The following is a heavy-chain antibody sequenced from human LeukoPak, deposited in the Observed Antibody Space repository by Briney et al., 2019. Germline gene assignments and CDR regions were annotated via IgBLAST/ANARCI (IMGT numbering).Heavy chain of an antibody. CDR3: VRDRDFYFDS. J-gene: IGHJ4*02. D-gene: IGHD3-10*01. Sequence: PGGSLRLSCAASGFTFTRYGMHWVRQAPGKGLEWVAVIWYDGSNKYYADSVKGRFTISRDDSKNTVYLQMNSMRDEDTAVYYCVRDRDFYFDSWGQGTLVTVSS. CDR2: IWYDGSNK. CDR1: GFTFTRYG. V-gene: IGHV3-33*01.